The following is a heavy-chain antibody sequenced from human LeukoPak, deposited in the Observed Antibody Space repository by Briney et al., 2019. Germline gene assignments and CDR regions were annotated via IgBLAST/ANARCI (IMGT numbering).Heavy chain of an antibody. J-gene: IGHJ6*02. D-gene: IGHD6-25*01. CDR3: ARDSSRYGMGV. V-gene: IGHV1-2*02. Sequence: GASVKVSCKASGYAFIGYYIHWVGQAPGQGLAWMGWINPNKNDTNYSQKFQGRVTMTRDTSISTAYMELRRLRSDDTAVYYCARDSSRYGMGVWGQGTTVIVSS. CDR1: GYAFIGYY. CDR2: INPNKNDT.